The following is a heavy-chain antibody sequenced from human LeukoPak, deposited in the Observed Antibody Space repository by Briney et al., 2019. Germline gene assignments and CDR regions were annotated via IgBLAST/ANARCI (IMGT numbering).Heavy chain of an antibody. D-gene: IGHD5-24*01. V-gene: IGHV5-51*01. Sequence: PGEPLKISCKGSGYSFTTYWNGWVRQMPGKGLEWLRTIYPGDSDTRYNPPYQGQVTISADKSTSTAYLHWSSLKASDTAMYYCARRGVDGYILEYWGQGTLVTVSS. J-gene: IGHJ4*02. CDR3: ARRGVDGYILEY. CDR2: IYPGDSDT. CDR1: GYSFTTYW.